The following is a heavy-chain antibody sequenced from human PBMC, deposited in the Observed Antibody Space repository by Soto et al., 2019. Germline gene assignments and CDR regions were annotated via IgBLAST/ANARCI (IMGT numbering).Heavy chain of an antibody. CDR3: ARESRFLEWLSLNWFDP. CDR1: GFTFTSSA. V-gene: IGHV1-58*02. CDR2: IVVGSGNT. Sequence: SVKVSCKASGFTFTSSAMQWVRQARGQRLEWIGWIVVGSGNTNYAQKFQERVTITRDMSTSTAYMELSSLRSEDTAVYYCARESRFLEWLSLNWFDPWGQGTLVTVSS. D-gene: IGHD3-3*01. J-gene: IGHJ5*02.